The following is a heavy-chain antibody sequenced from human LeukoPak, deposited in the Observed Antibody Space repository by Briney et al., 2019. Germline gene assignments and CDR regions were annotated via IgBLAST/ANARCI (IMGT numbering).Heavy chain of an antibody. CDR1: GGSFSGYY. CDR2: INHSGST. D-gene: IGHD3-10*01. J-gene: IGHJ4*02. Sequence: SETLSLTCAVYGGSFSGYYWSWIRQPPGKGLEWIWEINHSGSTNYNPSLKSRVTISVDTSKNQFSLKLSSVTAADTAVYYCARGLGYYGSGSYLKHWGQGTLVTVSS. V-gene: IGHV4-34*01. CDR3: ARGLGYYGSGSYLKH.